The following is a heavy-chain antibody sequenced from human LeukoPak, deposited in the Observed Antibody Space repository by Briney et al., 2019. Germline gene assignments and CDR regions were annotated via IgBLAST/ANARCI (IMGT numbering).Heavy chain of an antibody. J-gene: IGHJ4*02. CDR2: ISNNGGYT. Sequence: PGGSLRLSCAASGFTFSSSAMSWVRQAPGKGLEWVSAISNNGGYTYYADSVQGRFTISRDNSKNTLYLQMNSLRAEDTAVYYCARVPRRAAAGEYYFDYWGQGTLVTVSS. D-gene: IGHD6-13*01. V-gene: IGHV3-23*01. CDR3: ARVPRRAAAGEYYFDY. CDR1: GFTFSSSA.